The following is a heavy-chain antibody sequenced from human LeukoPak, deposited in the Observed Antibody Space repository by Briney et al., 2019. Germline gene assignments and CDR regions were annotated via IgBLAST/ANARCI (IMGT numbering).Heavy chain of an antibody. D-gene: IGHD3-22*01. Sequence: PSETLSLTCTVSGGSISSSSYYWGWIRQPPGKGLEWIGYIYYSGSTNYNPSLKSRVTISVDTSKNQFSLKLSSVTAADTAVYYCARGFYDSSGYEAGNLDYWGQGTLVTVSS. CDR1: GGSISSSSYY. CDR3: ARGFYDSSGYEAGNLDY. CDR2: IYYSGST. J-gene: IGHJ4*02. V-gene: IGHV4-61*05.